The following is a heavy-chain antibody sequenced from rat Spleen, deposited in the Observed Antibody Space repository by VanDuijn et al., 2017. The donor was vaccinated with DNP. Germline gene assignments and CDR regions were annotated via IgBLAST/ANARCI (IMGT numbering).Heavy chain of an antibody. CDR3: ARGSSSIYWYFDF. CDR2: ISYDGGRT. Sequence: EVKLVESGGGLVQPGRSLKLSCAASGFTFSDYYMAWVRQAPTKGLEWVASISYDGGRTYYRDSVKGRFTVSRDNAKSSLYLQMNSLKTEDTATYYCARGSSSIYWYFDFWGPGTRVTVSS. D-gene: IGHD1-12*01. J-gene: IGHJ1*01. V-gene: IGHV5-20*01. CDR1: GFTFSDYY.